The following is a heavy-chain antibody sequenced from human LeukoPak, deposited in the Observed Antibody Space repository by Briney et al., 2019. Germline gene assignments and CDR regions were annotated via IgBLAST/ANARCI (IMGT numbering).Heavy chain of an antibody. CDR2: ISGSGGST. V-gene: IGHV3-23*01. D-gene: IGHD4-23*01. Sequence: PGGSLRLSCAGSGFTFSSYAMSWVRQAPGKGLEWVSAISGSGGSTYYADSVKGRFTISRDNSKNTLYLQMNSLRAEDTAVYYCVAAGGSSPFYYYMDVWGKGTTVSVSS. CDR1: GFTFSSYA. J-gene: IGHJ6*03. CDR3: VAAGGSSPFYYYMDV.